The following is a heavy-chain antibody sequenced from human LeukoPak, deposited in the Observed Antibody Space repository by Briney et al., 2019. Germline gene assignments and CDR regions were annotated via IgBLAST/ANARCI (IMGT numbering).Heavy chain of an antibody. V-gene: IGHV4-39*01. D-gene: IGHD3-10*01. CDR1: GGSTNSSDYY. Sequence: SETLSLTCTVSGGSTNSSDYYWRWTRQPPDEGLEWIASSRYSSTTYYSPSPKSRGTISGEPSKSPFPLKLNSVTAADSAVYYCARIPIFASGRHWYYFDNWGQGTLVTVSS. J-gene: IGHJ4*02. CDR3: ARIPIFASGRHWYYFDN. CDR2: SRYSSTT.